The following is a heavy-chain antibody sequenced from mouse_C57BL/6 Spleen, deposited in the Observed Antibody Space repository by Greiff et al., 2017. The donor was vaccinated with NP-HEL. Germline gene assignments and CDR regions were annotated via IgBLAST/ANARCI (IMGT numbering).Heavy chain of an antibody. D-gene: IGHD2-3*01. Sequence: VQLQQSGPELVKPGASVKISCKASGYTFTDYYMNWVKQSHGKSLEWIGDINPNNGGTSYNQKFKGKATLTVDKSSSTAYMELRSLTSEDSAVYYCAPYDGSFDYWGQGTTLTVSS. CDR1: GYTFTDYY. CDR3: APYDGSFDY. V-gene: IGHV1-26*01. J-gene: IGHJ2*01. CDR2: INPNNGGT.